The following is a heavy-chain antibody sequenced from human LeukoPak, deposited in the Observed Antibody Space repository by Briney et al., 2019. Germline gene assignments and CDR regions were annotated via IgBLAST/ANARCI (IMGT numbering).Heavy chain of an antibody. CDR2: INHSGST. V-gene: IGHV4-34*01. Sequence: PSETLSLTCAVYGGSFSGYYWSWIRQPPGKGPEWIGEINHSGSTNYNPSLKSRVTISVDTSKNQFSLKLSSVTAADTAVYYCASRPITMIVVFSNWFDPWGQGTLVTVSS. CDR1: GGSFSGYY. CDR3: ASRPITMIVVFSNWFDP. J-gene: IGHJ5*02. D-gene: IGHD3-22*01.